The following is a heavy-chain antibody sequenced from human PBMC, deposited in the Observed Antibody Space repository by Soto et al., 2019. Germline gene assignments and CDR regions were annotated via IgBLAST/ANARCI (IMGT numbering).Heavy chain of an antibody. J-gene: IGHJ4*02. Sequence: PSETLSLTCIVSGDSISSSSYYWGWIRQPPGKGLEWIGSIYYSGSTYYNPSLKSRVTISVDTSKNQLSLKLSSVTAADTAVYYCARHISPYNSDTAVFDYWGQGTLVTVSS. D-gene: IGHD5-18*01. CDR3: ARHISPYNSDTAVFDY. V-gene: IGHV4-39*01. CDR2: IYYSGST. CDR1: GDSISSSSYY.